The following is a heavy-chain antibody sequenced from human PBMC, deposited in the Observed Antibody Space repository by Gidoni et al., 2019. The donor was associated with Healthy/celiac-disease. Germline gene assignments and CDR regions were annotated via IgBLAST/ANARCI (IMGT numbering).Heavy chain of an antibody. Sequence: EVQLVESGGGLVQPGGSLRLSCAASGFTFSSYWMSWVRQAPGKGLEWVANIKQDGSEKYYVDSVKGRFTISRDNAKNSLYLQMNSLRAEDTAVYYCAREGYDILTGYYPSYFDYWGQGTLVTVSS. J-gene: IGHJ4*02. V-gene: IGHV3-7*01. CDR1: GFTFSSYW. D-gene: IGHD3-9*01. CDR3: AREGYDILTGYYPSYFDY. CDR2: IKQDGSEK.